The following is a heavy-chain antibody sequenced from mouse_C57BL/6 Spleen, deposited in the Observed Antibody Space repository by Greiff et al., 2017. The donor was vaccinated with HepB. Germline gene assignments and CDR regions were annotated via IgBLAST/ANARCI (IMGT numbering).Heavy chain of an antibody. V-gene: IGHV1-53*01. CDR3: ARCPSATVVADYYAMDY. Sequence: VQLQQPGTELVKPGASVKLSCKASGYTFTSYWMHWVKQRPGQGLEWIGNINPSNGGTNYNEKFKSKATLTVDKSSSTAYMQLSSLPSEDSAVYYCARCPSATVVADYYAMDYWGQGTSVTVSS. D-gene: IGHD1-1*01. J-gene: IGHJ4*01. CDR1: GYTFTSYW. CDR2: INPSNGGT.